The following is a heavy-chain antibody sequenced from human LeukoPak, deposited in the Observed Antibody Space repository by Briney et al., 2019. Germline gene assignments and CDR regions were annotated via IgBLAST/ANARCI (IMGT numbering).Heavy chain of an antibody. J-gene: IGHJ4*02. CDR2: ISSSSSYI. CDR3: ARDFYDSSGYYGGFDY. CDR1: GFTFSSYS. Sequence: GGSLRLSCAASGFTFSSYSMNWARQAPGKGLEWVSSISSSSSYIYYADSVKGRFTISRDNAKNSLYLQMNSLRAEDTAVYYCARDFYDSSGYYGGFDYWGQGTLVTVSS. D-gene: IGHD3-22*01. V-gene: IGHV3-21*01.